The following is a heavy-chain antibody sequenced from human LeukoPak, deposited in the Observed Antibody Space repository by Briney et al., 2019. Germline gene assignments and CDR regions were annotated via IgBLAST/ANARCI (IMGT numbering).Heavy chain of an antibody. Sequence: GGSLRLSCAASGFTFSSYAMHWVRQAPGKGLEWVAVISYDGSNKYYADSVKGRFTISRDNSKNTLYLQMNSLRAEDTAVYYCARGPYYYDSSGYYSLFPLDYWGQGTLVTVSS. V-gene: IGHV3-30-3*01. CDR2: ISYDGSNK. D-gene: IGHD3-22*01. CDR1: GFTFSSYA. J-gene: IGHJ4*02. CDR3: ARGPYYYDSSGYYSLFPLDY.